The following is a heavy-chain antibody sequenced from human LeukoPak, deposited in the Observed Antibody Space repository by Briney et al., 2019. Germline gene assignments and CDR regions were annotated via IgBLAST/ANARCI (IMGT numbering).Heavy chain of an antibody. V-gene: IGHV3-21*01. CDR3: ARDKGGYDPIDY. Sequence: GGSLRLSCAASGFTFSSYSMNWVRQAPGKGLEWVSYISSSSSYIYYADSVKGRFTISRDNAKNSLYLQMNSLRAEDTAVYYCARDKGGYDPIDYWGQGTLVSVSS. D-gene: IGHD5-12*01. CDR1: GFTFSSYS. J-gene: IGHJ4*02. CDR2: ISSSSSYI.